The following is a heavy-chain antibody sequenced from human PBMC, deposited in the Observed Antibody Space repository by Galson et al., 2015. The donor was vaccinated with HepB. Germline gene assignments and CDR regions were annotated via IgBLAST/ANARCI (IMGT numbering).Heavy chain of an antibody. V-gene: IGHV3-30*04. Sequence: SLRLSCAASGFNFRSHAMHWVRQAPGKGLEWAAVISYDGSHKYYAESVKGRFTISRDNSKNTLSLQMNSLGPEDTAVFYCARSANYDILTGYYDSWGQGTLVTVSS. CDR1: GFNFRSHA. J-gene: IGHJ5*01. D-gene: IGHD3-9*01. CDR3: ARSANYDILTGYYDS. CDR2: ISYDGSHK.